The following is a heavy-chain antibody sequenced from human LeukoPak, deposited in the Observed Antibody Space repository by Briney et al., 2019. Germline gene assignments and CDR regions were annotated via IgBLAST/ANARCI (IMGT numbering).Heavy chain of an antibody. J-gene: IGHJ4*02. V-gene: IGHV4-59*12. Sequence: SETLSLTCTVSGGSISSYYWSWIRQPPGKGLEWIGYIYHSGSTYYNPSLKSRVTISVDRSKNQFSLKLSSVTAADTAVYYCARVVPAAITGGLDYWGQGTLVTVSS. CDR3: ARVVPAAITGGLDY. CDR1: GGSISSYY. CDR2: IYHSGST. D-gene: IGHD2-2*01.